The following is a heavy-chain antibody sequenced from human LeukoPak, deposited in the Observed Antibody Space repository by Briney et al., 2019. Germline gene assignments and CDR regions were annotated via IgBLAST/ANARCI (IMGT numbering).Heavy chain of an antibody. Sequence: ASVKVSCKASGYTFTDYYMHWVRQAPGQGLEWMGWINPNSGGTNYAQKFQGRVTMTRDTSISTPYMELSRLRSDDTAVYYCARDPSIAARRNWFDPWGQGTLVTVSS. CDR1: GYTFTDYY. J-gene: IGHJ5*02. D-gene: IGHD6-6*01. V-gene: IGHV1-2*02. CDR2: INPNSGGT. CDR3: ARDPSIAARRNWFDP.